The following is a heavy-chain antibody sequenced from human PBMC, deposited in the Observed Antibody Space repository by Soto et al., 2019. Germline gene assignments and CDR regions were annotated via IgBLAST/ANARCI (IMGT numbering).Heavy chain of an antibody. D-gene: IGHD6-6*01. CDR1: GYSFTSYW. CDR2: IDPSDSYT. Sequence: GESLKISCKGSGYSFTSYWISWVRQMPGKGLEWMGRIDPSDSYTNYSPSFQGHVTISADKSISTVYLQWSSLKASDTAMYYCARYSSSSLYYYYGMDVWGQGTTVTVSS. CDR3: ARYSSSSLYYYYGMDV. J-gene: IGHJ6*02. V-gene: IGHV5-10-1*01.